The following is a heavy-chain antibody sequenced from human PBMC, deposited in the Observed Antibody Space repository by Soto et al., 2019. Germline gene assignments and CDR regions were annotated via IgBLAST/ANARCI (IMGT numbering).Heavy chain of an antibody. J-gene: IGHJ5*02. CDR2: IHYSGST. CDR3: ARPHYGSDSYYIAAYWFDP. Sequence: SETLSLTCTVSGGSIISTISYWGWIRQPPGKGLEWIGSIHYSGSTYYNPSLKSRVTISVDTSKNQFSLKLSSVTAADTAVYYCARPHYGSDSYYIAAYWFDPWGQGTLVTVSS. D-gene: IGHD3-10*01. V-gene: IGHV4-39*01. CDR1: GGSIISTISY.